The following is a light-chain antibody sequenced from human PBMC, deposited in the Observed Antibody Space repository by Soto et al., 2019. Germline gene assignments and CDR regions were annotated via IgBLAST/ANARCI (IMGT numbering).Light chain of an antibody. CDR1: QSVSSSY. CDR3: QQYGSSPLLT. CDR2: GAS. V-gene: IGKV3-20*01. J-gene: IGKJ4*01. Sequence: EIVLTQSPGTLSLSPGERATLSCRASQSVSSSYLAWYQQKPGQAPRLLIYGASSSATGIPDRFSGSGSGTDFTLTISRLEPEDFAVYYGQQYGSSPLLTFGGGTKVEIK.